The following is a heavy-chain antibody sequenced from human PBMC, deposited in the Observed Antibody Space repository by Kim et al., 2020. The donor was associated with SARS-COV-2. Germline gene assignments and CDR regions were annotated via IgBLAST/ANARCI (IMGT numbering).Heavy chain of an antibody. D-gene: IGHD2-15*01. V-gene: IGHV4-39*01. CDR1: GGSISSSSYY. CDR2: IYYSGST. J-gene: IGHJ4*02. CDR3: ARQVKISRDCSGGSCYSVNFDY. Sequence: SETLSLTCTVSGGSISSSSYYWGWIRQPPGKGLEWIGSIYYSGSTYYNPSLKSRITISVDTSKNQFSLKLSSVTAADTAVYYCARQVKISRDCSGGSCYSVNFDYWGQGTLVTVSS.